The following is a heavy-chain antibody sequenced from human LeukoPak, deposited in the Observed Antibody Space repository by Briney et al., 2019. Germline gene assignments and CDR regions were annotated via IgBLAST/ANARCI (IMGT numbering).Heavy chain of an antibody. CDR2: INHSGST. V-gene: IGHV4-34*01. Sequence: SEALSLTCAVYGGSFSGYYWSWNRQPPGKGLEWIGEINHSGSTNYNPSLKSRVTISVDTSKNQFSLKLSSVTAADTAVYYCARGQKGAFDYWGQGTLVTVSS. D-gene: IGHD3-16*01. CDR3: ARGQKGAFDY. J-gene: IGHJ4*02. CDR1: GGSFSGYY.